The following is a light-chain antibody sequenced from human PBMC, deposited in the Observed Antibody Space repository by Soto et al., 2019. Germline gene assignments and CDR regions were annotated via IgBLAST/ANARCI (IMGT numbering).Light chain of an antibody. V-gene: IGKV3-15*01. CDR2: RAS. CDR1: QTIYSN. CDR3: QQYQNLWT. J-gene: IGKJ1*01. Sequence: IVMTQSPATLSVSPGERATLSCRAGQTIYSNVAWYQQRPGQAPRLLIYRASTRATGVPARFRGSGSGTEFTLTISSLQSEDFALYYCQQYQNLWTFGQGTKVDIK.